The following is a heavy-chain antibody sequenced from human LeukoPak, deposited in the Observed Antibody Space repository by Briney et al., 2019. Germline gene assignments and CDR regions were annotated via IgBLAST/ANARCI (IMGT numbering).Heavy chain of an antibody. Sequence: SETLSLTCTVSGGSISSYYWSWIQQPPGKGLEWIGYIYYSGSTNYNPSLKSRVTISVDTSKNQFSLKLSSVTAADTAVYYCARGTDIDYYDSSGYYPLFDYWGQGTLVTVSS. CDR1: GGSISSYY. J-gene: IGHJ4*02. CDR3: ARGTDIDYYDSSGYYPLFDY. V-gene: IGHV4-59*08. CDR2: IYYSGST. D-gene: IGHD3-22*01.